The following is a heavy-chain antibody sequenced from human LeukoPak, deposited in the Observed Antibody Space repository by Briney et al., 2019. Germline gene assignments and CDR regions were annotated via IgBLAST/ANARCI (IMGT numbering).Heavy chain of an antibody. V-gene: IGHV1-69*13. CDR1: GGTFSSYA. D-gene: IGHD2-2*01. Sequence: SVKVSFKASGGTFSSYAISWVRQAPGQGLEWMGGIIPIFGTANYAQKFQGRVTITADESTSTAYMALSSLRSEDTAVYYCASGRCSSTSCPLGYWGQGTLVTVSS. CDR3: ASGRCSSTSCPLGY. CDR2: IIPIFGTA. J-gene: IGHJ4*02.